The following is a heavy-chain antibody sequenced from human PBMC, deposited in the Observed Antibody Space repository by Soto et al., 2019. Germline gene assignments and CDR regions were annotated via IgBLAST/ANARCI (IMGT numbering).Heavy chain of an antibody. D-gene: IGHD3-10*01. Sequence: QLQLQESGPGLVKPSETLSLTCTVSGGSISSRSYYWGWIRQPPGKGLEWIGTIYYSGITYYNPSLKSRVTISVDTSKDQFSLKLRSVTAADTAMDYCATRLGEYSVAYWGQGTLVTVSS. CDR2: IYYSGIT. J-gene: IGHJ4*02. CDR3: ATRLGEYSVAY. CDR1: GGSISSRSYY. V-gene: IGHV4-39*01.